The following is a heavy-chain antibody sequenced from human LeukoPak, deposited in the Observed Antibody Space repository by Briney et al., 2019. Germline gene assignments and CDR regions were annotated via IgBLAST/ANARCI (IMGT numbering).Heavy chain of an antibody. CDR3: ARVDGSGSYYSLFDY. Sequence: ASVKVSCQASGYTFTSYGISWVRQAPGQGLEWMGWISAYNGNTNYAQKLQGRVTMTTDTSTSTAYMELSRLRSDDTAVYYCARVDGSGSYYSLFDYWGQGTLVTVSS. CDR1: GYTFTSYG. V-gene: IGHV1-18*01. D-gene: IGHD3-10*01. J-gene: IGHJ4*02. CDR2: ISAYNGNT.